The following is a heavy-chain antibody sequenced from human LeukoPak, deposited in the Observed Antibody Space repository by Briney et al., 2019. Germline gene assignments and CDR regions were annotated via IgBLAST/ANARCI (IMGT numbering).Heavy chain of an antibody. CDR1: GGSISSSSYY. V-gene: IGHV4-39*01. D-gene: IGHD3-22*01. J-gene: IGHJ3*02. CDR3: AKTYYDSSGYYSHDAFDI. CDR2: IYYSGST. Sequence: SETLSLTCTVSGGSISSSSYYWGWIRQPPGKGLEWIGSIYYSGSTYYNPSLKSRVTISVDTSKNQFSLKLSSVTAADTAVYYCAKTYYDSSGYYSHDAFDIWGQGTMVTVSS.